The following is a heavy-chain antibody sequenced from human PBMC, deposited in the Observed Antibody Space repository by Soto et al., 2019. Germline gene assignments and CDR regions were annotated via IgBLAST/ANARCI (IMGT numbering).Heavy chain of an antibody. D-gene: IGHD6-19*01. CDR1: GYTFISYG. CDR2: ISPYNSNT. Sequence: QVPLVQSGAEVKKPGASVKVSCKASGYTFISYGVSWVRQAPGQGLEWMGWISPYNSNTNYAQNLQGRVSMTTDTSTSTAYMELRSLRSDDTAVYYCARDRKQWLVDAFDIWGQGTMVTVSS. CDR3: ARDRKQWLVDAFDI. J-gene: IGHJ3*02. V-gene: IGHV1-18*01.